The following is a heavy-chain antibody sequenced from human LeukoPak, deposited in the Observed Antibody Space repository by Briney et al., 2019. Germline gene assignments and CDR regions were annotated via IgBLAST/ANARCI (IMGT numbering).Heavy chain of an antibody. V-gene: IGHV4-59*08. Sequence: PSETLSLTCTVSGGSISGDHWNWIRQPPGKGLEWIGYIYYSGNTNYNPSLKSRVTISVDTSKSQFSLKLNSVTAADTAVYYCARRNDFGIWGQGTMVTVSS. CDR2: IYYSGNT. CDR1: GGSISGDH. CDR3: ARRNDFGI. J-gene: IGHJ3*02.